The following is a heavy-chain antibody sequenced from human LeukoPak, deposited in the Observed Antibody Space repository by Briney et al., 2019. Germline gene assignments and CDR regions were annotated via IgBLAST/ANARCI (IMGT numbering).Heavy chain of an antibody. CDR2: FDPEDGET. V-gene: IGHV1-24*01. CDR1: GYTLTELS. Sequence: GASVKVSCKVSGYTLTELSMHWVRQAPGKGLERMGGFDPEDGETIYAQKFQGRVTMTEDTSTDTAYMELSSLRSEDTAVYYCATLSYYYDSSGYYHKQDYWGQGTLVTVSS. J-gene: IGHJ4*02. D-gene: IGHD3-22*01. CDR3: ATLSYYYDSSGYYHKQDY.